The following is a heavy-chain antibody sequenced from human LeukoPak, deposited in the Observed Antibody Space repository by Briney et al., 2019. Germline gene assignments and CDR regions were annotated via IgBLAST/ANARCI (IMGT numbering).Heavy chain of an antibody. CDR2: VSGLNGNT. CDR3: ARGLGYCSTTTRYGELPGDY. J-gene: IGHJ4*02. V-gene: IGHV1-18*01. D-gene: IGHD2-2*01. Sequence: ASVKVTCKASGYSFTGYHVSWVRRAPGQGLEWMGRVSGLNGNTKYAEKFQGRVTMTKDTSTATAYMELRGLRSDDTAVYYCARGLGYCSTTTRYGELPGDYWSQGTLITVSS. CDR1: GYSFTGYH.